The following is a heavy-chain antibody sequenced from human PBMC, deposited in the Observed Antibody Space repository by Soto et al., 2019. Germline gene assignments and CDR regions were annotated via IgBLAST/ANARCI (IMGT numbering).Heavy chain of an antibody. V-gene: IGHV4-30-4*01. CDR1: GGSISSGDYY. J-gene: IGHJ6*02. CDR2: IYYSGST. CDR3: ARVGLRYQNGMDV. Sequence: SETLSLTCTVSGGSISSGDYYWSWIRQPPGKGLEWIGYIYYSGSTYYNPSLKSRVTISVDTSKNQFSLKLSSVTAADTAVYYCARVGLRYQNGMDVWGQGTTVTVS. D-gene: IGHD3-9*01.